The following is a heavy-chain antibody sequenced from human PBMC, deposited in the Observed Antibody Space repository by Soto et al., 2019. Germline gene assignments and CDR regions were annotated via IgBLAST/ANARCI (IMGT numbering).Heavy chain of an antibody. V-gene: IGHV3-30-3*01. Sequence: QVQLVESGGGVVQPGRSLRLSCAASGFTFSSYAMHWVRQAPGKGLEWVAVISYDGSNKYYADSVKGRFSISRDSFKNTVYLEMNSLRGEDTAVYYCARGHWELSFVTYYYGMDVWGQGTTVTVSS. CDR3: ARGHWELSFVTYYYGMDV. D-gene: IGHD3-16*02. J-gene: IGHJ6*02. CDR2: ISYDGSNK. CDR1: GFTFSSYA.